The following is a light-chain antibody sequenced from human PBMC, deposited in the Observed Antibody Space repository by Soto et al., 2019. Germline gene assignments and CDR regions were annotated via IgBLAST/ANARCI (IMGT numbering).Light chain of an antibody. V-gene: IGLV2-14*03. J-gene: IGLJ1*01. Sequence: QSALTQPASVSGSPGQSITISCTGTSSDVGGYNFVSWCQHHPGKAPKLIIYDVTNRPSGISNRFSGSKSGNTASLTISGLQAEDEADYYCTSYTSSITYVFGTGTKLTVL. CDR3: TSYTSSITYV. CDR1: SSDVGGYNF. CDR2: DVT.